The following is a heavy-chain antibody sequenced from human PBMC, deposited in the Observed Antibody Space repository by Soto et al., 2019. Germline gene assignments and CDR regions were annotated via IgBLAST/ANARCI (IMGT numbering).Heavy chain of an antibody. Sequence: SETLSLTCTVSGGSISSSSYYWGWIRQPPGKGLEWIGSIYYSGSTYYNPSLKSRVTISVDTSKNQLSLKLSSVTAADTAVYYCARHRSRAKYFDYWGQGTLVTVSS. J-gene: IGHJ4*02. V-gene: IGHV4-39*01. CDR1: GGSISSSSYY. CDR3: ARHRSRAKYFDY. CDR2: IYYSGST.